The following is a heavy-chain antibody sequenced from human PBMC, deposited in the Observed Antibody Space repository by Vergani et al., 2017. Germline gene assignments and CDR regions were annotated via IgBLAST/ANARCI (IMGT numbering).Heavy chain of an antibody. J-gene: IGHJ6*02. CDR3: ARPMGTYSSGWYYYYGMDV. CDR1: GGTFSSYA. V-gene: IGHV1-69*18. D-gene: IGHD6-19*01. CDR2: IIPIFGTA. Sequence: QVQLVQSGAEVKKPGSSVKVSCKASGGTFSSYAISWVRQAPGQGLEWMGRIIPIFGTANYAQKFQGRVTMTADESTSTAYMELSSLRSEDTAVYYCARPMGTYSSGWYYYYGMDVWGQGTTVTVSS.